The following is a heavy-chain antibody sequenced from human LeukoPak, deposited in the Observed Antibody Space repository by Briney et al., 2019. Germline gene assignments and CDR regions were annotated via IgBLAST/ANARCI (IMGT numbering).Heavy chain of an antibody. J-gene: IGHJ4*02. D-gene: IGHD1-14*01. CDR1: GFTVSSNY. Sequence: PGGSLRLSCAASGFTVSSNYMSWVRQAPGKGLEWVSVIYSGGSTYYADSVKGRFTISRDNSKNTLYLQMNSLRAEDTAVYYCARGSGSYPSHYIDYWGQGTLVTVSS. CDR3: ARGSGSYPSHYIDY. CDR2: IYSGGST. V-gene: IGHV3-53*01.